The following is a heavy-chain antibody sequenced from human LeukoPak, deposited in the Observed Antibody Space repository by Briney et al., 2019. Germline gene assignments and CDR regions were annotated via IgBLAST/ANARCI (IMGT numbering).Heavy chain of an antibody. CDR1: GFTFSSYA. J-gene: IGHJ6*02. CDR2: ISGSGGST. Sequence: PGGSLRLSCAASGFTFSSYAMSWVRQAPGKGLEWVSAISGSGGSTYYADSVKGRFTISRDNSKNTLYLQMNSLGAEDTAVYYCAKDAPDIGIRRHHYYYYGMDVWGQGTTVTVSS. D-gene: IGHD5-12*01. V-gene: IGHV3-23*01. CDR3: AKDAPDIGIRRHHYYYYGMDV.